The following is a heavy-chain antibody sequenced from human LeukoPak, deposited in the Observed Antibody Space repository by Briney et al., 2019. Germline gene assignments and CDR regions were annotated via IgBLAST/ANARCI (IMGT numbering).Heavy chain of an antibody. CDR3: AKWGVGATTGYYYYGMDV. CDR2: ISYDGNNK. J-gene: IGHJ6*02. V-gene: IGHV3-30*18. Sequence: PGRSLRLSCAASGFTFSSYGMHWVRQAPGKGLEWVAVISYDGNNKYYADSVKGRFTISRDNSKNTLYLQMNSLRAEDTAVYYCAKWGVGATTGYYYYGMDVWGQETTVTVSS. D-gene: IGHD1-26*01. CDR1: GFTFSSYG.